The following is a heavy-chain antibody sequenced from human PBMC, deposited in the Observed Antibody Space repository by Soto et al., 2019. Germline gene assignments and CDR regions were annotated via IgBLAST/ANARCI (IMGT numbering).Heavy chain of an antibody. CDR3: ASPLSQLIAATSDAFDI. Sequence: GGSLRLSCAASGFTFSSYSMNWVRQAPGKGLEWVSYISSSSSTIYYADSVKGRFTNSRDNAKNSLYLQMNSLKAEDTAVYYCASPLSQLIAATSDAFDIWGQGTMVTVSS. V-gene: IGHV3-48*01. D-gene: IGHD2-15*01. CDR1: GFTFSSYS. J-gene: IGHJ3*02. CDR2: ISSSSSTI.